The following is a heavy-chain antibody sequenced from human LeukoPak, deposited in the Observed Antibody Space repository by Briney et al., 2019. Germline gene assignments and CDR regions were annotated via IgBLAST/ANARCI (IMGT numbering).Heavy chain of an antibody. D-gene: IGHD3-10*01. J-gene: IGHJ4*02. CDR1: GFIFGSYS. CDR2: IDIGVGTT. Sequence: PGGSLRLPCAASGFIFGSYSMTWVRQAPGKGLEWVSTIDIGVGTTYYTDSVKGRFTISRDNSKNTLYLQMNSLRAEDTAVYYCARATMVRGVISLFDYWGQGTLVTVSS. CDR3: ARATMVRGVISLFDY. V-gene: IGHV3-23*01.